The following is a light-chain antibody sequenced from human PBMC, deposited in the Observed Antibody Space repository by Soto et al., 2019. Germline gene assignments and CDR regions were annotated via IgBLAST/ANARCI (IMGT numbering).Light chain of an antibody. CDR1: QSVGSS. CDR3: QQRTNWPLT. V-gene: IGKV3-11*01. CDR2: DAS. J-gene: IGKJ4*01. Sequence: EIVLTQSPATLSLSPGERATLSCRSGQSVGSSLAWSQQKPGQAPRLLIYDASNRATGIPARFSGSGSGTDFTLTISSLEPEDFAVYYCQQRTNWPLTFGGGTKVEIK.